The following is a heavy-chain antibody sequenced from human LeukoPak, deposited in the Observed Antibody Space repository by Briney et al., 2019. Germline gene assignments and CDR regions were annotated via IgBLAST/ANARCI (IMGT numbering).Heavy chain of an antibody. CDR2: IYYSGST. CDR1: GGSISSYY. Sequence: SETLSLTCTVSGGSISSYYWSWIRQPPGKGLEWIGYIYYSGSTYYNPSLKSRVTISVDTSKNQFSLKLSSVTAADTAVYYCARGEYDFWSGYPYYFDYWGQGTLVTVSS. V-gene: IGHV4-59*01. D-gene: IGHD3-3*01. J-gene: IGHJ4*02. CDR3: ARGEYDFWSGYPYYFDY.